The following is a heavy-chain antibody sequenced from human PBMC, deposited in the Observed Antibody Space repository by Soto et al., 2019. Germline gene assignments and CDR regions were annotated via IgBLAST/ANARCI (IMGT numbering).Heavy chain of an antibody. CDR2: INAYNGNT. D-gene: IGHD1-26*01. Sequence: QVQLVQSGAEVKKPGASVKVSCKASGYTFTSYGISWVRQAPGQGLEWMGWINAYNGNTNYAQKLQGRVTMTTDTSTSTAYMALRSLRSDDTAVYYCARDLVGATVFVWYFDYWGQGTLVTVSS. J-gene: IGHJ4*02. CDR1: GYTFTSYG. V-gene: IGHV1-18*01. CDR3: ARDLVGATVFVWYFDY.